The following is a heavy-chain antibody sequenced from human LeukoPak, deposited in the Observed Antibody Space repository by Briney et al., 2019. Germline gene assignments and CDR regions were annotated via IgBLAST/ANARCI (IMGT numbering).Heavy chain of an antibody. Sequence: SETLSLTCTVSGGSLTTHYRSWIRHPPGKGLERSCLVSKTGHTNYNPSFKSRVTISVDPCNSTFSLRLRSLTAADAVVYYCARRGAPWKLYYFDSWGQGTLVTVPS. D-gene: IGHD1-26*01. CDR3: ARRGAPWKLYYFDS. J-gene: IGHJ4*02. V-gene: IGHV4-59*08. CDR1: GGSLTTHY. CDR2: VSKTGHT.